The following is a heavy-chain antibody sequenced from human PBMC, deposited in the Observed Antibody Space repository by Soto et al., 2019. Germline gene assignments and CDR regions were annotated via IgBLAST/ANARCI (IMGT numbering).Heavy chain of an antibody. J-gene: IGHJ4*02. Sequence: PSKTLSLTCAVSGGSIETNHYFWVWIRQPPGKGLEWIGSIDYNVVTCYDPSLKSRVGISKDTSKNQFSLTMACVTAAEPAVYHCGKVLVGDTRLRHTDSDFWGQGILVTGSS. V-gene: IGHV4-39*01. CDR3: GKVLVGDTRLRHTDSDF. D-gene: IGHD1-26*01. CDR1: GGSIETNHYF. CDR2: IDYNVVT.